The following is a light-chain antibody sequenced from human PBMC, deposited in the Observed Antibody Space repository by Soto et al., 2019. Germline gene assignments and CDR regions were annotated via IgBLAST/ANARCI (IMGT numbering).Light chain of an antibody. J-gene: IGKJ2*01. CDR1: QTISTL. V-gene: IGKV1-5*01. Sequence: IQMTQSPSTLSAPVGDRVTITCQASQTISTLLAWFQHKPGKAPNLLIYDASNLESGVPSRFSGSGSGTEFTLTISSLQSDDSATYFCQQYSQLVTFGHGTKLEIK. CDR3: QQYSQLVT. CDR2: DAS.